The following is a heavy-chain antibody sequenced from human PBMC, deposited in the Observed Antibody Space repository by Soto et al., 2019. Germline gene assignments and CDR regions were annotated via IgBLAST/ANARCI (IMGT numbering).Heavy chain of an antibody. J-gene: IGHJ6*02. Sequence: GGSLRLSCAASGFTFSTYWMHWVRQVPGKGLVWVSRINSDGSDTSYADSVKGRFTISRDNAKNTLYLQMNSLRAEDTAVYYCARVQRTMVRGVISVMDVWGQGTTVTVSS. CDR3: ARVQRTMVRGVISVMDV. CDR1: GFTFSTYW. CDR2: INSDGSDT. D-gene: IGHD3-10*01. V-gene: IGHV3-74*01.